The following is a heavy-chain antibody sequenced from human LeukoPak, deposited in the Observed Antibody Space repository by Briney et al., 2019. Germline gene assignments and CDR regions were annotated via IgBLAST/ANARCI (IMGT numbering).Heavy chain of an antibody. D-gene: IGHD1-26*01. CDR1: GFTFSSYA. Sequence: GGSLRLSCAASGFTFSSYAMHWVRQAPGKGLEWVAVISYDGSNKYYADSVKGRFTISRDNSKNTLYLQMNSLRAEDTAVYYCARDRVGATNYFDYWGQGTLVTVSS. CDR2: ISYDGSNK. J-gene: IGHJ4*02. CDR3: ARDRVGATNYFDY. V-gene: IGHV3-30-3*01.